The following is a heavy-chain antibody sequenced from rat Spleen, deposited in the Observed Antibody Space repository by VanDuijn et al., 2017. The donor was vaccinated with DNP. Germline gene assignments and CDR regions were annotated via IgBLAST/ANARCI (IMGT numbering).Heavy chain of an antibody. V-gene: IGHV3-1*01. D-gene: IGHD1-4*01. CDR1: GYSITGTY. CDR2: ISYRGST. Sequence: EVQLQESGPGLVKPSQSLSLTCSVTGYSITGTYWGWIRQFPGNKMEYIGYISYRGSTNYNPSLESRISITRDTSKNQFVLQLNSVTPEDTATYYCARWTRYFDYWGQGVMVTVSS. J-gene: IGHJ2*01. CDR3: ARWTRYFDY.